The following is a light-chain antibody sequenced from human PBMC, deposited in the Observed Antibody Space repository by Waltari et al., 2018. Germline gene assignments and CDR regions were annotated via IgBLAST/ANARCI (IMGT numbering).Light chain of an antibody. J-gene: IGLJ3*02. CDR1: SSDIGTYNH. V-gene: IGLV2-14*03. CDR3: VSYAGSSTLEWV. Sequence: QSALTQPASVSGSPGQSITISCTGTSSDIGTYNHVSWYQQHPGKAPKLMILVVSDRPSGVSNGLPGSQSGNTASLTSSGLQAEDEADYYCVSYAGSSTLEWVFGGGTKLTVL. CDR2: VVS.